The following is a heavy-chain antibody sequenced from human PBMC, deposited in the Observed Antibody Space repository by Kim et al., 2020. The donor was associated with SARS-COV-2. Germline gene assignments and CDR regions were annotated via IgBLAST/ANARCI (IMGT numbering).Heavy chain of an antibody. J-gene: IGHJ5*02. CDR2: ISSSSSYI. Sequence: GGSLRLSCAASGFTFSSYSMNWVRQAPGKGLEWVSSISSSSSYIYYADSVKGRFTISRDNAKNSLYLQMNSLRAEDTAVYYCARGMVMARLRFLEWLGSEANWFDPWGQGALVTVSS. CDR3: ARGMVMARLRFLEWLGSEANWFDP. V-gene: IGHV3-21*01. D-gene: IGHD3-3*01. CDR1: GFTFSSYS.